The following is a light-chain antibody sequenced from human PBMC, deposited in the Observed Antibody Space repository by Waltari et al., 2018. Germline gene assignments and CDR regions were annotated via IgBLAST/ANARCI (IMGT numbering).Light chain of an antibody. CDR3: ESWDDSLNGRL. CDR2: NND. J-gene: IGLJ3*02. Sequence: QSVFTQPPSASGTPGQRVTISCSGRTSTIGSNSAKWYQQFPGAAPKLLVYNNDQRPSGVPDRFSGSRSGTSASLAISGLQSEDEADYYCESWDDSLNGRLFGGGTALTVL. CDR1: TSTIGSNS. V-gene: IGLV1-44*01.